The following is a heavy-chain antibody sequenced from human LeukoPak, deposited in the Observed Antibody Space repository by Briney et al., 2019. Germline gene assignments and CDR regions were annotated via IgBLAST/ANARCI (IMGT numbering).Heavy chain of an antibody. J-gene: IGHJ4*02. CDR2: FYYSGST. D-gene: IGHD3-22*01. V-gene: IGHV4-59*01. CDR3: ARENPTYYYDSRVFDY. CDR1: GGSISSYY. Sequence: SETLSLTCTVSGGSISSYYWSWIRQPPGKGLEWIGYFYYSGSTNYNPSLTSRVTISVDTSKNQFSLKLSSVTAADTAVYYCARENPTYYYDSRVFDYWGQGTLVTVSS.